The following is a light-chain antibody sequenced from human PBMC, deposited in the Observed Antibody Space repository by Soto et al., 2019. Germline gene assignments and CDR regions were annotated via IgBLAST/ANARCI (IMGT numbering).Light chain of an antibody. CDR2: GAS. CDR3: QHHNSYSQT. CDR1: QSIRYY. Sequence: DIQLTQSPPTLSASVGDRVTITCRASQSIRYYLAWYQQMPGKAPKLLIYGASSLQSGVPSRFSGSGFGTEFTLTFISLQPDDFATYFCQHHNSYSQTFGQGTKVDIK. V-gene: IGKV1-5*01. J-gene: IGKJ1*01.